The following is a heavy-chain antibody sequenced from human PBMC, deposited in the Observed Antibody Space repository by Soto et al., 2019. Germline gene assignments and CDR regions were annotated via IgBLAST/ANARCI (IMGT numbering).Heavy chain of an antibody. D-gene: IGHD1-1*01. V-gene: IGHV1-69*06. J-gene: IGHJ5*02. CDR1: GGTFSSYA. Sequence: SVKVSCKASGGTFSSYAISWVRQAPGQGLEWMGGIIPIFGTANYAQKFQGRVTITADKSTSTAYMELSSLRSEDTAVYYCARDRGPTKGAWFDPWGQGTLVTVSS. CDR3: ARDRGPTKGAWFDP. CDR2: IIPIFGTA.